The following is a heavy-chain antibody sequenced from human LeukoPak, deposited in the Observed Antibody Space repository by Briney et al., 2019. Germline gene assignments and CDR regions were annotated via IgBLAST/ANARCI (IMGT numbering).Heavy chain of an antibody. CDR1: GFTFNSYW. J-gene: IGHJ3*02. V-gene: IGHV3-74*01. CDR2: INSDGSDT. Sequence: GGSLRLSCAASGFTFNSYWVHWVRQAPGKGLVWVSRINSDGSDTIYADSVKGRFTISRDNAKSTVYLQMNSLKAEDTAVYYCARGGYHHGFDIWGQGTMVTVSS. D-gene: IGHD2-15*01. CDR3: ARGGYHHGFDI.